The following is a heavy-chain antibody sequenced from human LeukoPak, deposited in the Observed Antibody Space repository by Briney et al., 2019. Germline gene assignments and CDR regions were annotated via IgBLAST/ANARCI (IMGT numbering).Heavy chain of an antibody. CDR3: ARRPPRLIAAAGQYYFDY. Sequence: SETLSLTCTVSGGSISSGSYYWSWIRQPAGKGLEWIGRIYTSGSTNYNPSLKSRVTISVDTSKNQFSLKLSSVTAADTAVYYCARRPPRLIAAAGQYYFDYWGQGTLVTVSS. CDR1: GGSISSGSYY. CDR2: IYTSGST. J-gene: IGHJ4*02. D-gene: IGHD6-13*01. V-gene: IGHV4-61*02.